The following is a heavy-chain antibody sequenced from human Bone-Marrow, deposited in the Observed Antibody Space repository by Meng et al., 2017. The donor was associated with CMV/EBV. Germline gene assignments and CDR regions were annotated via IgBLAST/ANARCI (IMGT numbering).Heavy chain of an antibody. Sequence: GGSLRLSCAASGFTFSSYSMNWVRQAPGKGLEWVSSISSSSSYIYYADSVKGRFTISRDNAKNSLYLQMNSLRAEDTAVYYCASSSTTLYGKDVWGQGTTVTVSS. D-gene: IGHD2-2*01. V-gene: IGHV3-21*01. CDR3: ASSSTTLYGKDV. CDR1: GFTFSSYS. J-gene: IGHJ6*02. CDR2: ISSSSSYI.